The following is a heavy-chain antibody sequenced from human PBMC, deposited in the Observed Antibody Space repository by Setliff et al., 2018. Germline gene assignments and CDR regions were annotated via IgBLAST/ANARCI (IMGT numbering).Heavy chain of an antibody. CDR1: GFTFSSLW. Sequence: PGGSLRLSCAASGFTFSSLWMSWVRQAPGRGLEWVANINQDGSAQYYVDSVRGRFTISRDNAKNSLYLQMNSLRAEDTAEYYCARGVVVVVAATSNYFDPWGQGTLVTVSS. D-gene: IGHD2-15*01. CDR3: ARGVVVVVAATSNYFDP. V-gene: IGHV3-7*01. CDR2: INQDGSAQ. J-gene: IGHJ5*02.